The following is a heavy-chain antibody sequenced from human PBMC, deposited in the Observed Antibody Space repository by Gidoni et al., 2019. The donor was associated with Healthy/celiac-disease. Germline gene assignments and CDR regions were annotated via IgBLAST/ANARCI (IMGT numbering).Heavy chain of an antibody. D-gene: IGHD3-10*01. CDR2: INHSGST. J-gene: IGHJ5*02. CDR1: GGSFSGYY. Sequence: QVQLQQWGAGLLKPSETLSLTCAVYGGSFSGYYWSWIRQPPGKGLEWIGEINHSGSTNYNPSLKSRVTISVDTSKNQFSLKLSSVTAADTAVYYCAVGVDNWFDPWGQGTLVTVSS. CDR3: AVGVDNWFDP. V-gene: IGHV4-34*01.